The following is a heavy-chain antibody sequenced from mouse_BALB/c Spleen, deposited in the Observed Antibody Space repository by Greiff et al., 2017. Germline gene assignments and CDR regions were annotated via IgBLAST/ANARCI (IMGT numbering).Heavy chain of an antibody. CDR2: IHYSGST. J-gene: IGHJ3*01. Sequence: EVKLEESGPDLVKPSQSLSLTCTVTGYSITSGYSWHWIRQFPGNKLEWMGYIHYSGSTNYNPSLKSRISITRDTSKNQFFLQLNSVTTEDTATYYCATAYDGYPAWFAYWGQGTLVTVSA. CDR1: GYSITSGYS. V-gene: IGHV3-1*02. CDR3: ATAYDGYPAWFAY. D-gene: IGHD2-3*01.